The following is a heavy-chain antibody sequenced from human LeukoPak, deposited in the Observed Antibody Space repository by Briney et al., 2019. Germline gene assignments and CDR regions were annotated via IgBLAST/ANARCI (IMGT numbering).Heavy chain of an antibody. V-gene: IGHV1-18*01. D-gene: IGHD6-6*01. J-gene: IGHJ6*02. CDR2: ISAYNGNT. CDR3: ARDRPRLNYYYYGMDV. Sequence: ASVKVSCKASGYTFTSYGTSWVRQAPGQGLEWMGRISAYNGNTNYAQKLQGRVTMTTDTSTSTAYMELRSLRSDDTAVYYCARDRPRLNYYYYGMDVWGQGTTVTVSS. CDR1: GYTFTSYG.